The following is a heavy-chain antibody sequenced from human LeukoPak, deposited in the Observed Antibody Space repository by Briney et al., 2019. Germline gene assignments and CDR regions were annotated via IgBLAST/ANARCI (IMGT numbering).Heavy chain of an antibody. V-gene: IGHV3-30-3*01. CDR3: ARGGSSGYWGIDY. Sequence: GGSLRLSCAASGFSFSSYAMHWVRQAPGKGLEWVAVISYDGSNKYYADSVKGRFTISRDNSKNTLYLQMNSLRAEDTAVYYCARGGSSGYWGIDYWGHGTLVTVSS. CDR2: ISYDGSNK. CDR1: GFSFSSYA. J-gene: IGHJ4*01. D-gene: IGHD6-19*01.